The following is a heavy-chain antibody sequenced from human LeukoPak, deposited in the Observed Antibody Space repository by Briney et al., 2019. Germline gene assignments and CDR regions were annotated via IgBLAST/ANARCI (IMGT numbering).Heavy chain of an antibody. CDR1: GGSFSGYY. CDR2: INHSRST. Sequence: PSETLSLTCAVYGGSFSGYYWSWIRQPPGKGLEWIGEINHSRSTNYNPSLKSRVTISVDTSKNQFSLKLSSVTAADTAVYYCARVGCGGSCYSYFKDYYGMDVWGQGTTVTVSS. J-gene: IGHJ6*02. V-gene: IGHV4-34*01. D-gene: IGHD2-15*01. CDR3: ARVGCGGSCYSYFKDYYGMDV.